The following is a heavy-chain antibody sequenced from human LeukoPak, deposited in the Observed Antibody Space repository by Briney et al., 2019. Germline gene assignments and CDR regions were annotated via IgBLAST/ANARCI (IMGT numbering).Heavy chain of an antibody. V-gene: IGHV3-23*01. J-gene: IGHJ5*02. CDR1: GFTFSSYA. D-gene: IGHD3-10*01. Sequence: GGSLRLSCAASGFTFSSYAMSWVRQAPGKGLGWVSAISGSGGSTYYADSVKGRFTISRDNSKNTLYLQMNSLRAEDTAVYYCANMVRGVIIWFDPWGQGTQVTVSS. CDR3: ANMVRGVIIWFDP. CDR2: ISGSGGST.